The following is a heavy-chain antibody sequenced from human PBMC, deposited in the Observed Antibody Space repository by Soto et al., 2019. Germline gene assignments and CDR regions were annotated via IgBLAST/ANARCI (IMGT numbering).Heavy chain of an antibody. CDR2: VSNDGGNK. CDR3: ARDVETGRSEDFSYFYGMDV. V-gene: IGHV3-30*04. CDR1: GFTFSNHA. Sequence: QVQLVESGGGVVQPGRSLRLSCAVSGFTFSNHAMHWVRQAPGKGLEWVAVVSNDGGNKHYGDCVKGRFTISRDKSKNTLYLQKNSLRPEDTGVYYCARDVETGRSEDFSYFYGMDVWGQGTTVTVSS. J-gene: IGHJ6*02. D-gene: IGHD2-21*02.